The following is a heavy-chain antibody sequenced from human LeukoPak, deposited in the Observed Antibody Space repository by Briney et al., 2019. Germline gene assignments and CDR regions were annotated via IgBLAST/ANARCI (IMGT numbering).Heavy chain of an antibody. CDR1: GFTFSSYA. CDR3: ARGIAFDI. Sequence: PGGSLRLSCAASGFTFSSYAMYWVRQAPGKGLEWVAVISYDGSNKYYADSVKGRFTISRDNSKNTLYLQMNSLRAEDTAVYYCARGIAFDIWGQGTMVTVSS. V-gene: IGHV3-30-3*01. CDR2: ISYDGSNK. J-gene: IGHJ3*02. D-gene: IGHD3-10*01.